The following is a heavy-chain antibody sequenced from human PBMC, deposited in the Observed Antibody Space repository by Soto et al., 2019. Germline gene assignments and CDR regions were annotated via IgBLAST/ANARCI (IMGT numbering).Heavy chain of an antibody. Sequence: EVQLLESGGGLVQPGGSLRLSCAAPGLTFSSYAMSWVRQAPGKGLEWVLAISGSGGSTYYADSVKGRFTISRDNSQNRLYLQMNSLRAEDTAVYYCAKVRRDAAPPGGFEPWGQGTLVKVSA. CDR3: AKVRRDAAPPGGFEP. CDR2: ISGSGGST. V-gene: IGHV3-23*01. J-gene: IGHJ5*02. D-gene: IGHD6-25*01. CDR1: GLTFSSYA.